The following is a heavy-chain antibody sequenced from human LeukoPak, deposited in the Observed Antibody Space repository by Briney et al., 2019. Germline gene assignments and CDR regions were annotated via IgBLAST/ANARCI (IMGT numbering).Heavy chain of an antibody. CDR1: GFTFSSYS. V-gene: IGHV3-21*01. J-gene: IGHJ3*02. CDR2: ISSSSSYI. Sequence: GGSLRLSCAASGFTFSSYSMNWVRQAPGKGLEWVSSISSSSSYIYYADSVKGRFTISRDNAKNSLYLQMNSLRAEDTAVYYCARGGWSRPGAFDIWGQGTMVTVSS. CDR3: ARGGWSRPGAFDI.